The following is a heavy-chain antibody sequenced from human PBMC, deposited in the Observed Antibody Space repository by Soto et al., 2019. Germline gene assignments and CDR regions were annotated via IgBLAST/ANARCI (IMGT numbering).Heavy chain of an antibody. Sequence: GGSLRLCCAASGFTFSNYAMHWVRQAPGKGLEWVAVISHDGSSKYYADSVKGRFTISRDNSKNTLYLQMNSLRAEDTAVYYCLRSYDSSGYYQLDCWGQGTLVTVSS. J-gene: IGHJ4*02. CDR3: LRSYDSSGYYQLDC. D-gene: IGHD3-22*01. CDR1: GFTFSNYA. V-gene: IGHV3-30-3*01. CDR2: ISHDGSSK.